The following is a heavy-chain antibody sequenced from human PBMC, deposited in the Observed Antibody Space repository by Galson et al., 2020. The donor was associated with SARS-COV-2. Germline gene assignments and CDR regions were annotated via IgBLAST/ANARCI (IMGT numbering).Heavy chain of an antibody. Sequence: GESLKISCESSGYSFTSNWIAWVRQMPGQGLEWMGLIYPRDSDTRYSPSFQGQVTISADKSLNPAYLQWSSLKASDTATYYCARRSSSWYVAFDIWGQGTTVTVSS. CDR1: GYSFTSNW. V-gene: IGHV5-51*01. J-gene: IGHJ3*02. CDR3: ARRSSSWYVAFDI. CDR2: IYPRDSDT. D-gene: IGHD6-13*01.